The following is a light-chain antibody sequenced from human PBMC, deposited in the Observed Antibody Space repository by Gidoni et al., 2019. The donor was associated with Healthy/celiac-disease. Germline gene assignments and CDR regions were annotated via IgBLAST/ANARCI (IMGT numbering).Light chain of an antibody. CDR3: QQSYSTFALT. J-gene: IGKJ4*01. CDR2: AAS. V-gene: IGKV1-39*01. CDR1: QSISSY. Sequence: DIQLTQSPSSLSASVGDRVTITCRASQSISSYLNWYQQKTAKAPKLLLYAASILQSRVPSRFSGSGSGTEFTITISSMQHEDVATYYCQQSYSTFALTFGGGTKVEIK.